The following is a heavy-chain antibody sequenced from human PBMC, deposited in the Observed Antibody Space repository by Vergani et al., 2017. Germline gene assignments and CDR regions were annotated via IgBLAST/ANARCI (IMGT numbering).Heavy chain of an antibody. CDR3: ARDRSGSYLDY. V-gene: IGHV3-15*01. CDR1: GFTFSNAW. D-gene: IGHD1-26*01. J-gene: IGHJ4*02. CDR2: IKSKTDGGTT. Sequence: EVQLVESGGGLVKPGGSLRLSCAASGFTFSNAWMSWVRQAPGKGLEWVGRIKSKTDGGTTDYAAPVKGRFTISRDDSKNTLYLQMNSLRAEDTAVYYCARDRSGSYLDYWGQGTLVTVSS.